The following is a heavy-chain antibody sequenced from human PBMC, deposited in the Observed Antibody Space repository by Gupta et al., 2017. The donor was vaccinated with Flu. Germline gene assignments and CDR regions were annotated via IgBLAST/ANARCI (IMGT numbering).Heavy chain of an antibody. J-gene: IGHJ6*02. Sequence: QVRLQESGPGLVKPSQTLSLTCSFSGGSIQSGYYYWSWIRQPAGKGLEWIGRIYTSGSFNYNPSLKSRVTMSLDTSKNEVSLKLTSVSAADTAVYYCARAGREQWLVPYYYGLDVWGQGTTVTVSS. CDR2: IYTSGSF. V-gene: IGHV4-61*02. D-gene: IGHD6-19*01. CDR3: ARAGREQWLVPYYYGLDV. CDR1: GGSIQSGYY.